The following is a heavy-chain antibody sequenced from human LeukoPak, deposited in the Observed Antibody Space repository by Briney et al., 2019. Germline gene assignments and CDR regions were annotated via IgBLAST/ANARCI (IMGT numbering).Heavy chain of an antibody. CDR1: GFTFSSYS. Sequence: GGSLRLSCAASGFTFSSYSMIWVRQAPGKGLEWVSYISSSSSTIYYADSVRGRFTISRDNAKNSLYLQMNSLRAEDTAVYYCAPTPRYSSGWYNGYWGQGTLVTVSS. CDR2: ISSSSSTI. V-gene: IGHV3-48*01. J-gene: IGHJ4*02. CDR3: APTPRYSSGWYNGY. D-gene: IGHD6-19*01.